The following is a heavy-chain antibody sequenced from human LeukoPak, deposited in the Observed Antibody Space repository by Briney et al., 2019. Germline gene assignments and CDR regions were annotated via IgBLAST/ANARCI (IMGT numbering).Heavy chain of an antibody. D-gene: IGHD3-22*01. CDR1: GGSFSGYY. J-gene: IGHJ4*02. CDR3: ARGGGPGTYYYDSSGYYPPHYFDY. V-gene: IGHV4-34*01. CDR2: INHSGST. Sequence: SGTLSLTCAVYGGSFSGYYWSWIRQPPGKGLEWIGEINHSGSTNYNPSLKSRVTISVDTSKNQFSLKLSSVTAADTAVYYCARGGGPGTYYYDSSGYYPPHYFDYWGQGTLVTVSS.